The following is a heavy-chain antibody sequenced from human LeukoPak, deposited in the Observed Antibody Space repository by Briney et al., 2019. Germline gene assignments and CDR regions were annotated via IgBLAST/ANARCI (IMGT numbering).Heavy chain of an antibody. J-gene: IGHJ4*02. Sequence: GRSLRLSCAASGFTFSSYGMHWVRQAPGKGLEWVAVISYDGSNKYYADSVKGRFTISRDNSKNTLYLQMNSLRGEDTAVYYCAKDLAFYHYWGQGTLVTVSS. CDR2: ISYDGSNK. CDR1: GFTFSSYG. V-gene: IGHV3-30*18. D-gene: IGHD3-16*02. CDR3: AKDLAFYHY.